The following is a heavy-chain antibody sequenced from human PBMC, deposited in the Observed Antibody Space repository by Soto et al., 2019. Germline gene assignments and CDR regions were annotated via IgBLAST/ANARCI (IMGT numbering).Heavy chain of an antibody. J-gene: IGHJ4*02. CDR3: ARGGAARPDY. CDR1: GFTFSSYG. Sequence: LRLSCAASGFTFSSYGMNWVRQAPGKGLAWISYISSGRPTIQYADSVKGRFTISRDNAKNSLYLQMNSLRDEDTAVYYCARGGAARPDYWGQGTLVTVSS. D-gene: IGHD6-6*01. V-gene: IGHV3-48*02. CDR2: ISSGRPTI.